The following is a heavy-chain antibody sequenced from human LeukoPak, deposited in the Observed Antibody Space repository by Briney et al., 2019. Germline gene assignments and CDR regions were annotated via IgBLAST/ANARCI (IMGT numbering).Heavy chain of an antibody. D-gene: IGHD3-22*01. J-gene: IGHJ3*02. Sequence: ASVKVSCKASGYTFTSYGISWVRQAPGQGHEWMGWISAYNGNTNYAQKLQGRVTMTTDTSTSTAYMELRSLRSDDTAVYYCARDSSGRNAFDIWGQGTMVTVSS. CDR3: ARDSSGRNAFDI. V-gene: IGHV1-18*01. CDR1: GYTFTSYG. CDR2: ISAYNGNT.